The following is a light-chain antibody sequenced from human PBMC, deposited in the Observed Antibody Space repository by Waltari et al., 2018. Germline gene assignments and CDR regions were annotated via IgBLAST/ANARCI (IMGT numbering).Light chain of an antibody. CDR1: HLCRNW. V-gene: IGLV3-1*01. CDR3: QTWDSNIFV. J-gene: IGLJ1*01. CDR2: ADS. Sequence: SFELTQPSSVSVSPGQTASIACAGDHLCRNWTSWFQQKAGQHPALVIYADSERPSGVPGRFSAARSGDTVTLNISGTQDLDEADYYCQTWDSNIFVFGPGTKVTVL.